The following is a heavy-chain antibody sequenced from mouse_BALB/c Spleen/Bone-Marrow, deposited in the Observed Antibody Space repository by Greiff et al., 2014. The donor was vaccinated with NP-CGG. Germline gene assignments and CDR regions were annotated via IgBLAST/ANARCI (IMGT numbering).Heavy chain of an antibody. CDR3: AIYYYGSSGFAY. J-gene: IGHJ3*01. CDR1: GFNIKNTY. Sequence: GQLKQSGAELVKPGASGKLSCTASGFNIKNTYMHWGEQRPEQGLEGIGRIDPANGNTKYDPKFQGKATITADTSSNTAYLQLSSLTSEDTAVYYCAIYYYGSSGFAYWGQGTLVTVSA. D-gene: IGHD1-1*01. CDR2: IDPANGNT. V-gene: IGHV14-3*02.